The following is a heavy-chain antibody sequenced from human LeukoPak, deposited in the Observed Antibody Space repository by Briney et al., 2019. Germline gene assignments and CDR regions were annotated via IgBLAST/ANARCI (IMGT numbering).Heavy chain of an antibody. CDR3: ARYNWNYAATYYYYYMDV. V-gene: IGHV3-66*02. J-gene: IGHJ6*03. Sequence: GESLRLSCAASGFTVSSNYMSWVRQAPGKVLEWVSVIYTGGSTYYADSVKGRFTISRDNSKNTLYLQMNSLRAEDTAVYYCARYNWNYAATYYYYYMDVWGKGTTVTVSS. D-gene: IGHD1-7*01. CDR1: GFTVSSNY. CDR2: IYTGGST.